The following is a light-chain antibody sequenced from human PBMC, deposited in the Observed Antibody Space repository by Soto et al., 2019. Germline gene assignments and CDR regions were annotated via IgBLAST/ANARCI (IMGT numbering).Light chain of an antibody. CDR3: QQYYSTPHT. Sequence: DIVMTQSPDSLAVSLGERATINCKSSQSVLYSPNNKNYLAWYQQKPGQPPKLLIYWASTRESGVPDRFSGSGSGTDFILTISSLQAEDVAVYYCQQYYSTPHTFGQGTKLEIK. CDR1: QSVLYSPNNKNY. V-gene: IGKV4-1*01. CDR2: WAS. J-gene: IGKJ2*01.